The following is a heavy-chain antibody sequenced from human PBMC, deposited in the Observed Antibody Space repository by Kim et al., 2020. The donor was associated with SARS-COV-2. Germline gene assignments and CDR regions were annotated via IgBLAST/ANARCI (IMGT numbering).Heavy chain of an antibody. CDR2: IDSDGGWI. J-gene: IGHJ4*02. Sequence: GGSLRLSCAASGFTFSSFWMHWVRQAPGKGLVWVSRIDSDGGWIAYGDSVKGRFTISRDNATNTLYLQMNSLRAEDTAVYYCARGKTQHFDYWGQGTLVTVSS. CDR3: ARGKTQHFDY. D-gene: IGHD1-1*01. V-gene: IGHV3-74*01. CDR1: GFTFSSFW.